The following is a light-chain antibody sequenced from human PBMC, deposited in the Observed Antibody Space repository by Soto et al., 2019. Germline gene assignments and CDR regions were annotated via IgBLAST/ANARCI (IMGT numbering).Light chain of an antibody. V-gene: IGKV3-11*01. CDR1: QSVSSY. CDR3: QQRSNWIT. Sequence: VLTLSPGAVSLTPEERATLSCRASQSVSSYLAWYQQKPGQAPRLLIYDASNRATGIPARFSGSGSGTDFTLTISSLEPEDFAVYYCQQRSNWITSGQGTRLENK. CDR2: DAS. J-gene: IGKJ5*01.